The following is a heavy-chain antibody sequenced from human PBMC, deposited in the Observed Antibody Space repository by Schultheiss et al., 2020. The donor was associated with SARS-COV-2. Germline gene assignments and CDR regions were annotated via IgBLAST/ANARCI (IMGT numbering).Heavy chain of an antibody. CDR1: GFTFGDYA. Sequence: GGSLRLSCTASGFTFGDYAMSWFRQAPGKGLEWVGRILSKTDGGTTDYATPVKGRFTISRDDSKNTLYLQMNSLKTEDTAVYYCAKNGDSSVWSYYYYYYGVDVWGQGTTVTVSS. CDR2: ILSKTDGGTT. CDR3: AKNGDSSVWSYYYYYYGVDV. J-gene: IGHJ6*02. D-gene: IGHD6-19*01. V-gene: IGHV3-15*01.